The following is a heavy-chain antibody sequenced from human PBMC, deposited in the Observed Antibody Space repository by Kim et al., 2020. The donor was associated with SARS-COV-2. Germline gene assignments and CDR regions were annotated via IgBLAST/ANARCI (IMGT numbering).Heavy chain of an antibody. D-gene: IGHD2-15*01. Sequence: LKSRVTISVDTSKNQFSLKRSSVTAADTAVYYCARVRYCSGGSCYSGFDYWGQGTLVTVSS. V-gene: IGHV4-34*01. CDR3: ARVRYCSGGSCYSGFDY. J-gene: IGHJ4*02.